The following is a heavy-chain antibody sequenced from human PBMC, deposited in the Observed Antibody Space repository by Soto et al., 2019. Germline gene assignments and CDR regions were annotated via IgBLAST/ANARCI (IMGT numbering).Heavy chain of an antibody. Sequence: SQTLSLTCTVSGGSISSYYWSWSQLPPGKGLEWIGYIYYTGSTNYNPSLRSRVTISVDTSKNQLSLNLSSVTPAATAVYYRARAPETHKFDAWGQGTLVTVSS. J-gene: IGHJ5*01. V-gene: IGHV4-59*01. CDR1: GGSISSYY. CDR3: ARAPETHKFDA. CDR2: IYYTGST.